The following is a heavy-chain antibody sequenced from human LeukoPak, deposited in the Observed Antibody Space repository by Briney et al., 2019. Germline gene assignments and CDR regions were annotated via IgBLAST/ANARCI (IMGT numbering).Heavy chain of an antibody. CDR1: GGSISSGGYS. J-gene: IGHJ6*02. Sequence: DPSETLSLTCAVSGGSISSGGYSWSWIRQPPGKGLEWIGYIYHSGSTYYNPSLKSRVTISVDRSKNQFSLKLSSVTAADTAVYYCAGATLGYCSSTSCSWVGMDVWGQGTTVTVSS. CDR2: IYHSGST. D-gene: IGHD2-2*01. CDR3: AGATLGYCSSTSCSWVGMDV. V-gene: IGHV4-30-2*01.